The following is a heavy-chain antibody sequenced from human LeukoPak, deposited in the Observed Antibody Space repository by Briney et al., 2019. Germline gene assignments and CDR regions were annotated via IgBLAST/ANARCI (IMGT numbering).Heavy chain of an antibody. D-gene: IGHD6-19*01. Sequence: PSETLSLTCSVSGVSISSYYWSWLRQPPGMGLEWIGVMHDSGTTFYNPSLKSRVTMSVDTSKMQFSLQLSSVTAADTAIYYCATSKRISGWYVHDYWGQGILVTVSS. CDR1: GVSISSYY. CDR2: MHDSGTT. J-gene: IGHJ4*02. CDR3: ATSKRISGWYVHDY. V-gene: IGHV4-59*01.